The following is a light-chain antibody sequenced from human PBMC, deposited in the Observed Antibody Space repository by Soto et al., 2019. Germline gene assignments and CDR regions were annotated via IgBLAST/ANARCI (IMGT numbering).Light chain of an antibody. J-gene: IGKJ2*01. Sequence: DIKMTQSPSSLSSSVGDRVTITCRASQRISSHLNWAQQKPEKAPNLLIYDASSLQSGGPSRFSGSGSGTDFTLTISSLQPEDFATYYCQQSYSIPYTFGQGTK. CDR3: QQSYSIPYT. CDR2: DAS. CDR1: QRISSH. V-gene: IGKV1-39*01.